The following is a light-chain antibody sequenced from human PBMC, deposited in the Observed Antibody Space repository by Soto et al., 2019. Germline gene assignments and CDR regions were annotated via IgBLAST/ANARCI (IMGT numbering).Light chain of an antibody. V-gene: IGLV2-8*01. J-gene: IGLJ2*01. CDR2: EVY. CDR3: SSHAGSINVA. CDR1: SSDVGGYNY. Sequence: QSALTQPPSASGSPGQSVTISCTGSSSDVGGYNYVSWYQQHPGKAPKLMIYEVYKRPSGVPDRFSGSKSDNTASLTVSGIQAEDEADYYCSSHAGSINVAFGGGTKVTVL.